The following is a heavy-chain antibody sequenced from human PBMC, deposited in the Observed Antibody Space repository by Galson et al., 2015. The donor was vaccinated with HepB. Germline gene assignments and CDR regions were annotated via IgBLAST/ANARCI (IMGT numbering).Heavy chain of an antibody. CDR2: IIPILGIA. CDR1: GGTFSSYA. Sequence: SVKVSCKASGGTFSSYAISWVRQAPGQGLEWMGRIIPILGIANYAQKFQGRVTITADKSTSTAYMELSSLRSEDTAVYYCAKMVSDYDKPRGGRGYYYYGMDVWGQGTTVTVSS. CDR3: AKMVSDYDKPRGGRGYYYYGMDV. J-gene: IGHJ6*02. V-gene: IGHV1-69*04. D-gene: IGHD3-22*01.